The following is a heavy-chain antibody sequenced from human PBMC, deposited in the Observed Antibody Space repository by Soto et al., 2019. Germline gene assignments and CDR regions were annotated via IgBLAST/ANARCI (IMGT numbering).Heavy chain of an antibody. Sequence: GGSLSLSCAASGFTFSSYAMSWFRQAPWKWLEWVSAISGSGGSTYYADSVKGRFTISRDNSKNTLYLQMNSLRAEDTAVYYCAKDRSGFNLHGSGNFDYWGQGTLVTVSS. CDR2: ISGSGGST. CDR3: AKDRSGFNLHGSGNFDY. J-gene: IGHJ4*02. V-gene: IGHV3-23*01. D-gene: IGHD3-10*01. CDR1: GFTFSSYA.